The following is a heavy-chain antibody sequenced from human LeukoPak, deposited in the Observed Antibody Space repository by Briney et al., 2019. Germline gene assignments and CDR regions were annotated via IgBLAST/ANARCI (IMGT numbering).Heavy chain of an antibody. CDR1: GFPFSSYG. V-gene: IGHV3-30*02. CDR2: IRYDGSNK. CDR3: AKDGGYYDSSGYLSVLGGLGY. Sequence: GGPLRLSCAASGFPFSSYGMHWVRKAPGKGREWVAFIRYDGSNKYYADSVKGRFTISRDNSTNTLYLQMNSLRAEDTAVYYCAKDGGYYDSSGYLSVLGGLGYWGQGTLVTVSS. J-gene: IGHJ4*02. D-gene: IGHD3-22*01.